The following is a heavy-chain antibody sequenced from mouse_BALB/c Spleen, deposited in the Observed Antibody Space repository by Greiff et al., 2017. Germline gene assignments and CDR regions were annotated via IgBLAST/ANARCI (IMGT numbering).Heavy chain of an antibody. D-gene: IGHD4-1*01. CDR1: GFSLTSYG. J-gene: IGHJ4*01. Sequence: QVQLKESGPGLVQPSQSLSITCTVSGFSLTSYGVHWVRQSPGKGLEWLGVIWSGGSTDYNAAFISRLSISKDNSKSQVFFKMNSLQANDTAIYYCARNRNWDGRLDYWGQGTSVTVSA. CDR2: IWSGGST. CDR3: ARNRNWDGRLDY. V-gene: IGHV2-2*02.